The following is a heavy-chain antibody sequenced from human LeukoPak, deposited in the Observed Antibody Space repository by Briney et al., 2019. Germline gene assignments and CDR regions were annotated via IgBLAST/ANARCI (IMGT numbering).Heavy chain of an antibody. J-gene: IGHJ4*02. CDR2: ISSSGNTI. CDR1: GFTFRSYE. D-gene: IGHD2-15*01. CDR3: ARVFQSIALDY. Sequence: GGSLRLSCAASGFTFRSYEMNWVRQAPGKGLEGVSYISSSGNTIYYADSVKGRFTISRDNAKNSLYLQMNNLRAEDTAVYYCARVFQSIALDYWGQGTLVTVSS. V-gene: IGHV3-48*03.